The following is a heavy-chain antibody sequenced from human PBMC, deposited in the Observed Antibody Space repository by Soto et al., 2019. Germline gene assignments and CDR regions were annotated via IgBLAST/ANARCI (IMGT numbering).Heavy chain of an antibody. CDR2: INAGNSNT. J-gene: IGHJ3*02. CDR3: ARLISVAGTRAFDI. D-gene: IGHD6-19*01. Sequence: QVQLVQSGAEEKKPGASVKVSCKASGYTFTSYAMHWVRQAPGQRLEWIGWINAGNSNTKYSQKFQGRVTITRDTSASTAYMELSSLRSEDTAVYYCARLISVAGTRAFDIWGQGTMVTVSS. CDR1: GYTFTSYA. V-gene: IGHV1-3*05.